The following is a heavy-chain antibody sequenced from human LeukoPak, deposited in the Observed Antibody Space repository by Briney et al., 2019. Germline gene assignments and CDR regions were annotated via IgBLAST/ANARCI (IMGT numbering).Heavy chain of an antibody. V-gene: IGHV5-10-1*01. J-gene: IGHJ4*02. CDR3: ARQPKWLRFFPKFPDY. CDR2: IDPSDSYT. Sequence: GESLKISCKGSGYSFTSYWNSWVRQMPGKGLEWMGRIDPSDSYTNYSPSFQGHVTISADKSISTAYLQWSSLKASDTAMYYCARQPKWLRFFPKFPDYWGQGTLVTVSS. D-gene: IGHD5-12*01. CDR1: GYSFTSYW.